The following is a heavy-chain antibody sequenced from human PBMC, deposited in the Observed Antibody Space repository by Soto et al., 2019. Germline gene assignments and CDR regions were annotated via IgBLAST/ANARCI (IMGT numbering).Heavy chain of an antibody. J-gene: IGHJ3*01. CDR1: EYSLTSYW. D-gene: IGHD2-15*01. CDR2: IYPGDSDT. CDR3: ATGSGATWDAFDV. V-gene: IGHV5-51*01. Sequence: PGESLKISCKGSEYSLTSYWIGWVRQMPGKGLAWMGIIYPGDSDTRYSPSFRGQVTISADKSTSTAFLQWSSLKASDTGMYYCATGSGATWDAFDVWGQGTMVTVSS.